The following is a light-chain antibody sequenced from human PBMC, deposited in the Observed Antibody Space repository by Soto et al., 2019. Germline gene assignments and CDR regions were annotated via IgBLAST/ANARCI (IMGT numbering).Light chain of an antibody. Sequence: DIQMTQSPSSLSASVGDRVTITCRASQSISSYLNWYQQKPGKAPKLLIYAASSLQSGVPSRFSGSESGTDFTLTISSLQPEDFATYYCQQSYRSITFGQGTRLEIK. J-gene: IGKJ5*01. V-gene: IGKV1-39*01. CDR3: QQSYRSIT. CDR1: QSISSY. CDR2: AAS.